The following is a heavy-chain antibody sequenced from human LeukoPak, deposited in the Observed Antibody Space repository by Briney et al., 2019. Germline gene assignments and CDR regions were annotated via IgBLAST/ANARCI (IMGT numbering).Heavy chain of an antibody. Sequence: GGSQRLSCAASGFTFSSYAMSWVRQAPGKGLEWVSAISGSGGSTYYADSVKGRFTISRDDSKNTLYLQMNSLKTEDTAVYYCTTSLLTTVATYYYYGMDVWGQGTTVTVSS. D-gene: IGHD4-23*01. V-gene: IGHV3-23*01. CDR3: TTSLLTTVATYYYYGMDV. CDR1: GFTFSSYA. J-gene: IGHJ6*02. CDR2: ISGSGGST.